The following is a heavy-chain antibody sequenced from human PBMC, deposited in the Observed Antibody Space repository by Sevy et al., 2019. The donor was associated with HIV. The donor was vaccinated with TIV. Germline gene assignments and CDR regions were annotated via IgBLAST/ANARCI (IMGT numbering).Heavy chain of an antibody. CDR3: ARHVAVPYFREGFDY. CDR2: IFYSGTT. D-gene: IGHD2-21*01. V-gene: IGHV4-59*08. CDR1: GGSIIGYY. Sequence: SETLSLTCTVSGGSIIGYYCSWIRQSPGKGLEWIGYIFYSGTTAYYPSLKSRVTISVDTSKNQFSLKLSSVTAADTAVYYCARHVAVPYFREGFDYWGQGTLVTVSS. J-gene: IGHJ4*02.